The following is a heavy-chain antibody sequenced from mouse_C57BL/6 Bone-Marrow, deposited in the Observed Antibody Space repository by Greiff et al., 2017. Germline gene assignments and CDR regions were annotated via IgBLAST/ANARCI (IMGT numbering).Heavy chain of an antibody. V-gene: IGHV1-61*01. CDR2: IYPSDSET. CDR3: AFTLYAMDY. CDR1: GYTFTSYW. Sequence: QVHVKQPGAELVRPGSSVKLSCKASGYTFTSYWMDWVKQRPGQGLEWIGNIYPSDSETHYTQKFTDQATLTVDKSSSTAYMQLSSLTSEDSAVYYCAFTLYAMDYWGQGTSVTVSS. J-gene: IGHJ4*01.